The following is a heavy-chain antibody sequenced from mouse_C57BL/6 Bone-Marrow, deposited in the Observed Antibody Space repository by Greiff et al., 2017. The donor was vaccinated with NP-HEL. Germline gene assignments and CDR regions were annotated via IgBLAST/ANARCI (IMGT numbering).Heavy chain of an antibody. CDR3: ASSSFYYGSPRWYFDV. CDR2: IRNKANGYTT. D-gene: IGHD1-1*01. J-gene: IGHJ1*03. V-gene: IGHV7-3*01. CDR1: GFTFTDYY. Sequence: EVMLVESGGGLVQPGGSLSLSCAASGFTFTDYYMSWVRQPPGKALEWLGFIRNKANGYTTEYSASVKGRFTISRDNSQSILYLQMNALRAEDSATYYCASSSFYYGSPRWYFDVWGTGTTVTVSS.